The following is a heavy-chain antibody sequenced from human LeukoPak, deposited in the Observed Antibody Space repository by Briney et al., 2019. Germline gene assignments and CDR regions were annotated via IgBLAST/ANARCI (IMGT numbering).Heavy chain of an antibody. CDR1: DDSVSSFY. J-gene: IGHJ6*03. Sequence: SETLSLTCSVSDDSVSSFYWSWIRQTPGKRLEWIGTIYTNGTTHYNPSLKSRVSISVGSKNQFHLNVRYVTAADTAMYYCARTYCGGDCRGYYYSYYMDVWGKGTTVTISS. D-gene: IGHD2-21*02. CDR3: ARTYCGGDCRGYYYSYYMDV. CDR2: IYTNGTT. V-gene: IGHV4-59*02.